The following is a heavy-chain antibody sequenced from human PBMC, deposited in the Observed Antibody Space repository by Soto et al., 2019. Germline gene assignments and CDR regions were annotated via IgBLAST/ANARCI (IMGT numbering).Heavy chain of an antibody. Sequence: GESLKISCKGSGYSFTSYWISWVRQMPGKGLEWMGIIYPGDSDTRYSPSFQGQVTISADKSISTAYLQWSSLKASDTAMYYCARRCYYYDSSGYYSNFDYWGQGTLVTVSS. J-gene: IGHJ4*02. CDR1: GYSFTSYW. CDR2: IYPGDSDT. V-gene: IGHV5-51*01. D-gene: IGHD3-22*01. CDR3: ARRCYYYDSSGYYSNFDY.